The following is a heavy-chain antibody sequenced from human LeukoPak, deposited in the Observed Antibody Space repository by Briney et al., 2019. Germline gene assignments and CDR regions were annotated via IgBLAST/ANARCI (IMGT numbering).Heavy chain of an antibody. CDR2: INHGGST. J-gene: IGHJ2*01. CDR3: ARRRQWMGYWYFDL. CDR1: GGSFSGYS. D-gene: IGHD6-19*01. V-gene: IGHV4-34*01. Sequence: PSETLSLTCAVYGGSFSGYSWSWIRQPPGKGLEWIGEINHGGSTKYNPSLKSRVTISIDTSKNQFSLKLSSVTAADTAVYFCARRRQWMGYWYFDLWGRGTLVTVSS.